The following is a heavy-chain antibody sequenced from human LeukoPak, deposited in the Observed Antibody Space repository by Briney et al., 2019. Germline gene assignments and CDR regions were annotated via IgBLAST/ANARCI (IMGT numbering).Heavy chain of an antibody. D-gene: IGHD3-3*01. CDR3: AKGQYDFWSGNVFDY. J-gene: IGHJ4*02. CDR1: GFTFDDYA. Sequence: PGGSLRLSCAASGFTFDDYAMHWVRQAPGEGLVWVSGISWNSGSIGYADSVKGRFTISRDNAKNSLYLQMNSLRAEDMALYYCAKGQYDFWSGNVFDYWGQGTLVTVSS. CDR2: ISWNSGSI. V-gene: IGHV3-9*03.